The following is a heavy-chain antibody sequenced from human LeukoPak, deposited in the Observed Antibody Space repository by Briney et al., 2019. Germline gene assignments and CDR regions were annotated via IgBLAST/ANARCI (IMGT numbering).Heavy chain of an antibody. J-gene: IGHJ4*02. D-gene: IGHD6-6*01. CDR2: IFYSGST. Sequence: SETLSLTCTVSGGSISSYYWSWIRQPPGKGLEWIGYIFYSGSTNYNPSLKSRVTMSVDTSKNHFSLKLSSVTAADTAVYYCAGDARSSSPLDYWGQGTLVTVSS. V-gene: IGHV4-59*01. CDR3: AGDARSSSPLDY. CDR1: GGSISSYY.